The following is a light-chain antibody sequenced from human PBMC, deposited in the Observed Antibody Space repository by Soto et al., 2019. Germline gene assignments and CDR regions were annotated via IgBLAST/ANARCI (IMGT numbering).Light chain of an antibody. J-gene: IGKJ3*01. V-gene: IGKV1-5*01. CDR1: QSISSW. Sequence: DIQMTQSPSTLSASVGDTVIITCRASQSISSWLAWYQQKPGKAPKLLIYDASNLEAGVPSRFSGSGSGTEFTLTISSLQPDDFATYCCQQYNSYSLFTFGPGTKVDIK. CDR2: DAS. CDR3: QQYNSYSLFT.